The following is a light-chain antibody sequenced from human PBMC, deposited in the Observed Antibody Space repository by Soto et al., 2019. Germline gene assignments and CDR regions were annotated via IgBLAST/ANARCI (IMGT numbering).Light chain of an antibody. V-gene: IGKV3-20*01. Sequence: EVVLTQSPGTLSLSPGESATLSCRASQSVYINSLAWYQHKRGRAPRLLIYGASTRATAVPDRFTGSGSGTDFALTISSLEPEDAAVYYCQQYGRSPSTFGGGTKVEIK. CDR1: QSVYINS. CDR2: GAS. CDR3: QQYGRSPST. J-gene: IGKJ4*01.